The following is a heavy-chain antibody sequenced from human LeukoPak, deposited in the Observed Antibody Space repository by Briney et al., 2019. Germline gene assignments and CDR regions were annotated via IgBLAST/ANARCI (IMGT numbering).Heavy chain of an antibody. CDR1: GYSFTNYY. CDR3: ARTRGYYFDY. Sequence: GASVKVSCKASGYSFTNYYMHWVRQASGQGLEWMGMINPSGASTTYAQNFQGRVTMTGDMSTSTVYMDLSSLTSEDTAVYYCARTRGYYFDYWGQGTLVTVSS. V-gene: IGHV1-46*01. CDR2: INPSGAST. J-gene: IGHJ4*02.